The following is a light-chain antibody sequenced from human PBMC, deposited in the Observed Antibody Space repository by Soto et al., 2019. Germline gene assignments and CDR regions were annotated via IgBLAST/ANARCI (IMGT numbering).Light chain of an antibody. V-gene: IGKV3-20*01. CDR3: QQYGSTLT. J-gene: IGKJ4*01. CDR2: GAS. Sequence: EIVLTQSPGTLSLSPGERATLSCRARQSVSSLAWYRQKPGQAPRLLIYGASSRATGIPDRFSGSGSGTDFTLTISRLGLEDFAVYYCQQYGSTLTLGGGTKVEIK. CDR1: QSVSS.